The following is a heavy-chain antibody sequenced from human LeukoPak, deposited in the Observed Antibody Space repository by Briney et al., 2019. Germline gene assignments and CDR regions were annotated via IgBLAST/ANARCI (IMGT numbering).Heavy chain of an antibody. Sequence: ASVKVSCKASGYTFTSYYMHWVRQATGQGLEWMGWMNPNSGNTGYAQKFQGRVTMTRNTSISTAYMELSSLRSEDTAVYYCARGLFGSGSYYPYWGQGTLVTVSS. CDR3: ARGLFGSGSYYPY. D-gene: IGHD3-10*01. CDR1: GYTFTSYY. V-gene: IGHV1-8*02. CDR2: MNPNSGNT. J-gene: IGHJ4*02.